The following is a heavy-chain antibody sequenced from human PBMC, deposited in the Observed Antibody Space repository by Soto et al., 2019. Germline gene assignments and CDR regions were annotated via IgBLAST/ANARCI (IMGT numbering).Heavy chain of an antibody. CDR1: GFTFSSYA. D-gene: IGHD2-2*01. V-gene: IGHV3-23*01. Sequence: TGGSLRLSCAASGFTFSSYAMSWVRQAPGKGLEWVSAISGSGGSTYYADSVKGRFTISRDNSKNTLYLQMNSLRAEDTAVYYCAKDRTDIVVVPAYNWFDPWDQGTLVTVSS. CDR2: ISGSGGST. CDR3: AKDRTDIVVVPAYNWFDP. J-gene: IGHJ5*02.